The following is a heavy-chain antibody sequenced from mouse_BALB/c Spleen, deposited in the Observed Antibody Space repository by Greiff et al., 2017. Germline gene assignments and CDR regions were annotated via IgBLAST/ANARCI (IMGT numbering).Heavy chain of an antibody. J-gene: IGHJ1*01. V-gene: IGHV2-9-2*01. CDR3: VRDKGYYGYFDV. CDR1: GFSLTSYD. D-gene: IGHD2-2*01. CDR2: IWTGGGT. Sequence: LVESGPGLVAPSQSLSITCTVSGFSLTSYDISWIRQPPGKGLEWLGVIWTGGGTNYNSAFMSRLSISKDNSKSQVFLKMNSLQTDDTAIYYCVRDKGYYGYFDVWGAGTTVTVSS.